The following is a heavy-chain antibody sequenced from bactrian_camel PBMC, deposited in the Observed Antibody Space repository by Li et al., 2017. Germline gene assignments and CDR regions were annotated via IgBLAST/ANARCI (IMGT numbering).Heavy chain of an antibody. J-gene: IGHJ4*01. CDR2: IYTGENIT. Sequence: VQLVESGGGSVQVGGSLRLSCAASGYFYTSVCTGWFRQATGKEREAVATIYTGENITYYADSVKGRFTISRDNAKNTLYLQLNNLKSEDTAMYYCRKHSSSFYGSTYDSRPDGQGTQVTVSS. V-gene: IGHV3S54*01. CDR1: GYFYTSVC. D-gene: IGHD7*01.